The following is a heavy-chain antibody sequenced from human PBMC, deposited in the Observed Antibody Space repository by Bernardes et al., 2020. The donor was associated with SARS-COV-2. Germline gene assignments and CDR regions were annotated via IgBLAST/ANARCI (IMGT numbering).Heavy chain of an antibody. CDR1: GGSINNYY. J-gene: IGHJ3*01. CDR2: IPHSGST. Sequence: SETLSLTCTVSGGSINNYYWSWIRQPPGKGLEWIGYIPHSGSTTYNPSLKSRVTMSVDTSNNHFSLKLTSLTTADTAVYFCARGVSVSFWGQGKMVTVSS. D-gene: IGHD3-10*01. CDR3: ARGVSVSF. V-gene: IGHV4-59*01.